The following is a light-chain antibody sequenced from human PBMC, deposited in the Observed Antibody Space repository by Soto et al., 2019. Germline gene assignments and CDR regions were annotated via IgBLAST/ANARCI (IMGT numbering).Light chain of an antibody. Sequence: EFVLTQSPGTLSLSPGERATLSCRASQTVRNNYLAWYQQKPGQAPRLLIYDASSRATGIPDRFSGGGSGTDFTLTISRLEPEDFAVYYCQKYGSSGTFGQGTKVDIK. J-gene: IGKJ1*01. CDR3: QKYGSSGT. CDR1: QTVRNNY. V-gene: IGKV3-20*01. CDR2: DAS.